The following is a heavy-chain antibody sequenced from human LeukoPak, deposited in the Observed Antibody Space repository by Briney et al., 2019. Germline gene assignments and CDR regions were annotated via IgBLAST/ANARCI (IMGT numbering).Heavy chain of an antibody. CDR1: GFTFTNYG. CDR2: ISSRGGDT. J-gene: IGHJ4*02. V-gene: IGHV3-23*01. Sequence: GGSLRLSCAASGFTFTNYGMNWVRQAPGKGLEWVSGISSRGGDTYYVDSVKGGFTISRDNSKSTLYMQMNSLRVDDTAVYFCAKPGYRASWYRNFDYWGQGTLVTVSS. CDR3: AKPGYRASWYRNFDY. D-gene: IGHD6-13*01.